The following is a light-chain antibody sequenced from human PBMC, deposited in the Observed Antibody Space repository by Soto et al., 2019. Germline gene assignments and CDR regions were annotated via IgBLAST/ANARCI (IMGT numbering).Light chain of an antibody. CDR2: DAS. Sequence: DMQLTQSPSTLSASVGDRVTITCLASQSISTWLAWYQQKPGKAPKLLIYDASSLESGVPSRFSGSGSGTEFTLTISSLQPDDFATYYCQQYNSYSPEFGQGTKVDIK. J-gene: IGKJ1*01. CDR3: QQYNSYSPE. V-gene: IGKV1-5*01. CDR1: QSISTW.